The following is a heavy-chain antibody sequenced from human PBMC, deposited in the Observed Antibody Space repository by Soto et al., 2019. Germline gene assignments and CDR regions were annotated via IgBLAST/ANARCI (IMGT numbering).Heavy chain of an antibody. D-gene: IGHD3-22*01. Sequence: GWTVSSYGRPRDHQKPGKGLEWVAVISYDGSNKYYADSVKGRFTISRDNSKNTLYLQMNSLRAEDTALYYCARHIVVVISAASAFWGNGT. V-gene: IGHV3-30-3*01. CDR2: ISYDGSNK. CDR3: ARHIVVVISAASAF. CDR1: GWTVSSYG. J-gene: IGHJ3*01.